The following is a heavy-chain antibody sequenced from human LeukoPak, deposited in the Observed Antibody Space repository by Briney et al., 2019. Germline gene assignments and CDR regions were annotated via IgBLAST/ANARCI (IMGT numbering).Heavy chain of an antibody. CDR1: GGTFSSYA. D-gene: IGHD2-15*01. CDR2: IIPIFGTA. Sequence: GASVKVSCKASGGTFSSYAISWVRQAPGQGPEWMGGIIPIFGTANYAQKFQGRVTITADESTSTAYMELSSLRSEDTAVYYCAREGSVCSGGSCYFDYWGQGTLVTVSS. J-gene: IGHJ4*02. CDR3: AREGSVCSGGSCYFDY. V-gene: IGHV1-69*13.